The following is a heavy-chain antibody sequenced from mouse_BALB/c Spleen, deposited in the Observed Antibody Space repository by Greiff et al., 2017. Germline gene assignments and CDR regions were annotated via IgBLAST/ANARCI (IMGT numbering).Heavy chain of an antibody. CDR3: ARGGITTARGYAMDY. Sequence: EVHLVESGGGLVKPGGSLKLSCAASGFTFSSYAMSWVRQTPEKRLEWVASISSGGSTYYPDSVKGRFTISRDNARNILYLQMSSLRSEDTAMYYCARGGITTARGYAMDYWGQGTSVTVSS. V-gene: IGHV5-6-5*01. J-gene: IGHJ4*01. D-gene: IGHD1-2*01. CDR2: ISSGGST. CDR1: GFTFSSYA.